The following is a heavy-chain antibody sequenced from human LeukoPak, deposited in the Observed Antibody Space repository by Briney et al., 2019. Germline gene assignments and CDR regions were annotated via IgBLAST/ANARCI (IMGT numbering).Heavy chain of an antibody. CDR3: ATTYYYDSSGYSPYYFDY. D-gene: IGHD3-22*01. CDR2: IYYSGST. J-gene: IGHJ4*02. Sequence: PSETLSLTCTVSGGSISSSSYYWGRIRQPPRKGLEWIGSIYYSGSTYYNPSLKSRVTISVDTSKNQFSLKLSSVTAADTAVYYCATTYYYDSSGYSPYYFDYWGQGTLVTVSS. V-gene: IGHV4-39*01. CDR1: GGSISSSSYY.